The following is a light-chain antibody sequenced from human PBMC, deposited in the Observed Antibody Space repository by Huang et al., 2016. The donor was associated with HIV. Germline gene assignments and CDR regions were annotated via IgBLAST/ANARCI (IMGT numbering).Light chain of an antibody. J-gene: IGKJ4*01. CDR3: QKYNGDPLT. CDR2: AAS. V-gene: IGKV1-27*01. CDR1: QVISNY. Sequence: DIQMTQSPSSLSASVGDRLTNTCRASQVISNYLTWYQHKPGKVPKVLIYAASTLQAGVPSRFSGSGSGTDFTLTISSLQPEDVATYYCQKYNGDPLTFGGGTRVEI.